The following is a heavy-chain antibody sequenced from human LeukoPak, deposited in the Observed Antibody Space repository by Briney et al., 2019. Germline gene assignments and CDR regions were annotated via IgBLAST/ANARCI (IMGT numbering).Heavy chain of an antibody. CDR1: EFTFSRYS. V-gene: IGHV3-21*01. CDR3: ARSTYYDTLTVEY. CDR2: ISSSSIYI. Sequence: GGSLRLSCAASEFTFSRYSINWVRQAPGKGLERVSYISSSSIYIDYADSVKGRFTISRDNAKNALYLQMNSLRAEDTAVYYCARSTYYDTLTVEYWGQGILVTV. J-gene: IGHJ4*02. D-gene: IGHD3-9*01.